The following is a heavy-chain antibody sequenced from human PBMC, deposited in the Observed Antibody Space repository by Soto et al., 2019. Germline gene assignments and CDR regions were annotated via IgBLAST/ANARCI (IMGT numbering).Heavy chain of an antibody. Sequence: SQTLSLTCVISGDSVSSNSAAWNWIRQSPSRGLEWLGRTYYRSKWYNDYAVSVKSRITINPDTSKNQFSLQLNSVTPEDTAVYYCAREKWAAAGGINWFDPWGQGTLVTVSS. V-gene: IGHV6-1*01. CDR3: AREKWAAAGGINWFDP. D-gene: IGHD6-13*01. J-gene: IGHJ5*02. CDR2: TYYRSKWYN. CDR1: GDSVSSNSAA.